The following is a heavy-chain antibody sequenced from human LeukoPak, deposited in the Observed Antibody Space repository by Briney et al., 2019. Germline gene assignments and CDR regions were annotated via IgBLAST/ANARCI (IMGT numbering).Heavy chain of an antibody. CDR3: TRERDSYGY. V-gene: IGHV3-49*04. CDR2: IRSKAYGGTT. Sequence: GGSLRLSCTASGFTFGDYAMSWVRRAPGKGLEWVGFIRSKAYGGTTEYAASVKGRFTISRDDSKSIAYLQMNSLKTEDTAVYYCTRERDSYGYWGQGTLVTVSS. J-gene: IGHJ4*02. D-gene: IGHD5-18*01. CDR1: GFTFGDYA.